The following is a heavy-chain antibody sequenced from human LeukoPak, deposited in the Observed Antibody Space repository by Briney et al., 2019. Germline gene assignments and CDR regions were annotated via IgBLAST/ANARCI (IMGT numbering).Heavy chain of an antibody. D-gene: IGHD3-16*02. J-gene: IGHJ4*02. CDR1: GFTFSSYA. Sequence: GGSLRLSCAASGFTFSSYAMSWVRLAPGKGLDWVSTISGSGGSLYYADSVRGRFTISRDNSKNTLYLQMNSLRAEDTAVYYCAKLMGSLDAWGSFRFSFDSWGQGTLVTVSS. CDR3: AKLMGSLDAWGSFRFSFDS. CDR2: ISGSGGSL. V-gene: IGHV3-23*01.